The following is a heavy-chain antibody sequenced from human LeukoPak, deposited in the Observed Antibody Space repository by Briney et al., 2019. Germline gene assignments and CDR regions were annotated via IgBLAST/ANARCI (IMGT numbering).Heavy chain of an antibody. V-gene: IGHV3-30*02. J-gene: IGHJ4*02. D-gene: IGHD5-24*01. Sequence: PGGSLRLSCAASGFTFSSYGMHWVRQAPGKGLEWAAFIRYDGSNKYYADSVKGRFTISRDNSKNTLYLQMNSLRAEDTAVYYCARVFGPAPVEMATIQYWGQGTLVTVSS. CDR3: ARVFGPAPVEMATIQY. CDR2: IRYDGSNK. CDR1: GFTFSSYG.